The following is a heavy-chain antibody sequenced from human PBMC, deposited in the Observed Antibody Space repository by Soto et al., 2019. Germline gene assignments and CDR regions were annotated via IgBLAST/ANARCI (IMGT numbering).Heavy chain of an antibody. D-gene: IGHD3-22*01. J-gene: IGHJ5*02. CDR1: GGSISDGYY. CDR3: ARRDRSGYSYWLDT. V-gene: IGHV4-31*03. Sequence: PSETLSLTCTVSGGSISDGYYWSWIRQHPGKGLEWIGSISYSGSTSYNPSFKSRLTISVDRSKSQFSMNLSSLTAADTAVYYCARRDRSGYSYWLDTWGQGTLVTVSS. CDR2: ISYSGST.